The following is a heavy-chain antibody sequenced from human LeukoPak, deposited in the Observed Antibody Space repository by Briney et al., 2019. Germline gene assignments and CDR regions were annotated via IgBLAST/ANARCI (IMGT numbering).Heavy chain of an antibody. Sequence: AGGSLRLSCAASGFTFSSYAMSWVRQAPGKGLEWVSYISSSGSTIYYADSVKGRFTISRDNAKNSLYLQMNSLRAEDTAVYYCARVYGSGSYYRIFWFDPWGQGTLVTVSS. J-gene: IGHJ5*02. D-gene: IGHD3-10*01. V-gene: IGHV3-48*04. CDR3: ARVYGSGSYYRIFWFDP. CDR2: ISSSGSTI. CDR1: GFTFSSYA.